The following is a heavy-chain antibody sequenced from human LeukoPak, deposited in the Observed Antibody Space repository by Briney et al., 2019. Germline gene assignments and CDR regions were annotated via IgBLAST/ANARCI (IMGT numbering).Heavy chain of an antibody. CDR1: GGSFSGYY. D-gene: IGHD6-19*01. J-gene: IGHJ4*02. CDR2: INHSGST. Sequence: SETLSLTCAVYGGSFSGYYWSWIRQPPGKGLEGIGEINHSGSTNYNPSLKSRVTISVDTSKNQFSLKLSSVTAADTAVYYCARGTTDRIAVAGTSGHDYWGQGTLVTVSS. CDR3: ARGTTDRIAVAGTSGHDY. V-gene: IGHV4-34*01.